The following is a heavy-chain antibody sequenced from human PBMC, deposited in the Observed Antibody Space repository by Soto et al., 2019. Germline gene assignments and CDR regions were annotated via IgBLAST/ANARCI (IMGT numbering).Heavy chain of an antibody. CDR1: GYTFTSYG. Sequence: QVQLVQSGAEVKKPGASVKVSCKASGYTFTSYGISWVRQAPGQGLEWMGWISAYNANTHYAHKLQGRVTMPTDTSRRPAYMELMSLSSVGSGVYYWAGVYYCGSCPWYWGQGKLVTVSS. J-gene: IGHJ4*02. CDR3: AGVYYCGSCPWY. CDR2: ISAYNANT. D-gene: IGHD3-10*01. V-gene: IGHV1-18*01.